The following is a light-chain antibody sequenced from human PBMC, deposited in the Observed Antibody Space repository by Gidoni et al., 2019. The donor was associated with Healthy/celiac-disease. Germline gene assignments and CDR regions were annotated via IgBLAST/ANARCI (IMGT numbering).Light chain of an antibody. Sequence: SSELTQDPAVSVALGQTVRITCQGYSLRSYYASWYQQKPGQAPVLVIYGKNNRPSGIPDRFSGASSGNTASLTITGAQAEDEADYYCNARDSSGNHLAVFGGGTKLTVL. CDR3: NARDSSGNHLAV. J-gene: IGLJ3*02. V-gene: IGLV3-19*01. CDR1: SLRSYY. CDR2: GKN.